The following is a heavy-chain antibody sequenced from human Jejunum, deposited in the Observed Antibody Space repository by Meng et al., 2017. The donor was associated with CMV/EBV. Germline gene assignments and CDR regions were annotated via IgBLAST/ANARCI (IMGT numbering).Heavy chain of an antibody. J-gene: IGHJ4*02. V-gene: IGHV3-49*04. CDR1: TFGDYA. Sequence: TFGDYAMSWVRRAPGKGLEWVGFIRSKAYGGTTEYAASVKGRFTISRDDSKSIAYLQMNSLKTEDTAVYYCTTNNKNSSGWYLAYWGQGTLVTVSS. CDR3: TTNNKNSSGWYLAY. D-gene: IGHD6-19*01. CDR2: IRSKAYGGTT.